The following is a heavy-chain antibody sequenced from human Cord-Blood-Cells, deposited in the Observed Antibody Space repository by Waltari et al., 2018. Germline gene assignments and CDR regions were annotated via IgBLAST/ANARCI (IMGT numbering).Heavy chain of an antibody. J-gene: IGHJ4*02. CDR2: IDWDDDK. V-gene: IGHV2-70*04. Sequence: HVTLKESGPALVKPTQTLTLTCPFFGFSLRTSGMRVSWSRQPPGKALEWLARIDWDDDKFYSTSLKTRLTISNDTSKNQVVLTMTNMDPVDTATYYCARSRRSRLWFDYWGQGTLVTVSS. CDR1: GFSLRTSGMR. CDR3: ARSRRSRLWFDY. D-gene: IGHD5-18*01.